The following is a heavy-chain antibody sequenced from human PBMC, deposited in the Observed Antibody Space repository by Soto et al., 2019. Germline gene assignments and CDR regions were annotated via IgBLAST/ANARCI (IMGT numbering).Heavy chain of an antibody. V-gene: IGHV1-18*01. CDR1: GYTFTSYG. J-gene: IGHJ6*02. CDR2: ISAYNGNT. CDR3: AKAQFGSSTWYYYGMDV. Sequence: ASVKVSCKASGYTFTSYGISWVRQAPGQGLEWMGWISAYNGNTNYAQKLQGRVTMTTDTSTSTAYMELSRLRSDDTAMYYCAKAQFGSSTWYYYGMDVWGQGTTVTVSS. D-gene: IGHD6-13*01.